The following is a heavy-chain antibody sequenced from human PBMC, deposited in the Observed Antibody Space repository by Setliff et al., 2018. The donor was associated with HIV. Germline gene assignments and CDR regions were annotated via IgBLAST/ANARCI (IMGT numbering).Heavy chain of an antibody. V-gene: IGHV5-51*01. CDR3: ASGSGIDWFDP. Sequence: PGESLKSPVRVLDTGSSYWIDWVRQTPGKGLEWMGIIYLGDSDTRYSPSFQGQVTISADKSTSTAYLQWTSLKASDSAMYYCASGSGIDWFDPWGQGTLVTVSS. CDR1: DTGSSYW. D-gene: IGHD3-10*01. CDR2: IYLGDSDT. J-gene: IGHJ5*02.